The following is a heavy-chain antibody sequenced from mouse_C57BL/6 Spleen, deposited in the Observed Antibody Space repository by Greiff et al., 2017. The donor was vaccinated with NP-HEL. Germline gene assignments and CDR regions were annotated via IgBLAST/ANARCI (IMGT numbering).Heavy chain of an antibody. CDR3: ARGSYDGYSYYFDY. Sequence: EVNVVESGGGLVKPGGSLKLSCAASGFTFSSYAMSWVRQTPEKRLEWVATISDGGSYTYYPDNVKGRFTISRDNAKNNLYLQMSHLKSEDTAMYDCARGSYDGYSYYFDYWGQGTTLTVSS. D-gene: IGHD2-3*01. CDR1: GFTFSSYA. V-gene: IGHV5-4*03. J-gene: IGHJ2*01. CDR2: ISDGGSYT.